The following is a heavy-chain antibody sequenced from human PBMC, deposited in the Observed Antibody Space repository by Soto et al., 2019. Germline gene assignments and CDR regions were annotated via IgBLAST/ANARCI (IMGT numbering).Heavy chain of an antibody. Sequence: QVQLVESGGGVVQPGKHLRLSCEVSGFPLSDYGMHWVRQAPGKGLEWVAVLWSDGANSFYAGSVMGRFTVSRDTSKNTLFLEVESLRGDAPGVYYCARELEYYDYFGLDVWGQGTRVIVSS. J-gene: IGHJ6*02. CDR1: GFPLSDYG. CDR2: LWSDGANS. D-gene: IGHD6-6*01. CDR3: ARELEYYDYFGLDV. V-gene: IGHV3-33*01.